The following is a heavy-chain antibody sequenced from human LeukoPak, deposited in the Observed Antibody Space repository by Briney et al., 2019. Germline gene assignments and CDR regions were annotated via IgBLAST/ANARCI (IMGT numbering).Heavy chain of an antibody. CDR1: GGSISSYY. CDR3: ARGSTFKGYYFAY. D-gene: IGHD2-2*01. Sequence: SETLSLTCTVAGGSISSYYWSWIRQPPGKGLEWIGYIYYSGSTNYNPSLKSRVNISVDTSKNQFSLKLSSVTAADTAVYYCARGSTFKGYYFAYWGQGTLVTVSS. CDR2: IYYSGST. V-gene: IGHV4-59*01. J-gene: IGHJ4*02.